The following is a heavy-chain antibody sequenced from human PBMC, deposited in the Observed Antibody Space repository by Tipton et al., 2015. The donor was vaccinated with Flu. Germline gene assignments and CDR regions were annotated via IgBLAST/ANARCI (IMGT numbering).Heavy chain of an antibody. CDR2: IYPGDSDT. CDR3: ARLTRRWLQLRSWGPVDY. V-gene: IGHV5-51*01. J-gene: IGHJ4*02. Sequence: EVQLVQSGAEVKKPGESLKISCKGSGYSFTSYWIGWVRQMPGKGLEWMGIIYPGDSDTRYSPSFQGQVTISADKSISTAYLQWSSLKASDTAMYYCARLTRRWLQLRSWGPVDYWGQGTLVTVSS. D-gene: IGHD5-24*01. CDR1: GYSFTSYW.